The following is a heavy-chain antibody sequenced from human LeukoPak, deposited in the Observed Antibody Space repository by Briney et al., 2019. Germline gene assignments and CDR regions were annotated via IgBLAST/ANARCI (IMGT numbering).Heavy chain of an antibody. CDR3: ARGLRKGRYFDY. CDR2: ISGSGTTM. Sequence: GGSLRLSCAASGFTFSDYEMNWLRQAPGKGLEWVSYISGSGTTMYYADSVRGRFTISRDNAENSLYLQTNRLRAEDTAIYYCARGLRKGRYFDYWGQRTLVTVSS. CDR1: GFTFSDYE. J-gene: IGHJ4*02. V-gene: IGHV3-48*03. D-gene: IGHD3-16*01.